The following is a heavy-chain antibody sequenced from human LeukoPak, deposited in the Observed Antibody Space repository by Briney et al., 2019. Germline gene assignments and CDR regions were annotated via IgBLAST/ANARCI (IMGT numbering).Heavy chain of an antibody. Sequence: ASVKVSCKASGYTFTGYYMHWVRQAPGQGLEWMGWINPNRGGTNYAQNIKGRATTIRDTSNSTAYMQRSRLTSDDTAGYYCARTGGYSGYDTPDYWGQGTLVTVSS. D-gene: IGHD5-12*01. CDR2: INPNRGGT. J-gene: IGHJ4*02. CDR1: GYTFTGYY. V-gene: IGHV1-2*02. CDR3: ARTGGYSGYDTPDY.